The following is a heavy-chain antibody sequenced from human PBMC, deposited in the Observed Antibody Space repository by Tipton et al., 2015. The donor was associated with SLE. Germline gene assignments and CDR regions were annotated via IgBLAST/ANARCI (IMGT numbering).Heavy chain of an antibody. CDR2: ISSSSSYI. V-gene: IGHV3-21*03. J-gene: IGHJ1*01. CDR1: GFTFSSYS. D-gene: IGHD1-26*01. Sequence: SLRLSCAASGFTFSSYSMNWVRQAPGKGLEWVSSISSSSSYIYYADSVKGRFTISRDNAKNSLYLQMNSLRAEDTAVYYCARETGGSSFPAEFFEHWGQGTLVTVSS. CDR3: ARETGGSSFPAEFFEH.